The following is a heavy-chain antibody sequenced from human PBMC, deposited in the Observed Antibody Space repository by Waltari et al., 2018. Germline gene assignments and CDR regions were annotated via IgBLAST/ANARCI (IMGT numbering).Heavy chain of an antibody. CDR3: ARAPITVVPGTQKGGMDV. CDR2: IGYDGNT. CDR1: GGSFINYR. D-gene: IGHD3-3*01. J-gene: IGHJ6*02. V-gene: IGHV4-34*01. Sequence: QVLLLQGGARPLMPSETLSLTCDLSGGSFINYRWNWIRQSPPKGVEWIGQIGYDGNTVYNPSLRGRVVIWMDTSKNQFSMTLTSVTAADTAVYYCARAPITVVPGTQKGGMDVWGHGTTVSVSS.